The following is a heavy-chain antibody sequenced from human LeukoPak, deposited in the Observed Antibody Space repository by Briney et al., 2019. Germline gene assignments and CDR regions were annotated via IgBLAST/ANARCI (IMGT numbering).Heavy chain of an antibody. CDR2: IYSGGNT. Sequence: GGSLRLSCAASGFTVSSNYMSWVRQAPGKGLEWVSVIYSGGNTCYADSVKGRFTISRDNAKNSLYLQMNSLRADDTAVYYCARFAAGGSYYYYMDVWGKGTTVTVSS. D-gene: IGHD6-25*01. CDR1: GFTVSSNY. CDR3: ARFAAGGSYYYYMDV. V-gene: IGHV3-53*01. J-gene: IGHJ6*03.